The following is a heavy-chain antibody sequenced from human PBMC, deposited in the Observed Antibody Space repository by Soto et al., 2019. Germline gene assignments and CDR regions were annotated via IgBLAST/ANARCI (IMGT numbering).Heavy chain of an antibody. CDR3: VRDGNCITPRCFGNWFGP. V-gene: IGHV3-74*01. D-gene: IGHD3-10*01. CDR2: INSDASHT. J-gene: IGHJ5*02. Sequence: LRLSCAASGFTFSTYWMHWIRQVPGKGLEWVSRINSDASHTYYADSVKGRFTISRDNAKNTLHLEMNSLRAEDTAVYYCVRDGNCITPRCFGNWFGPWGQLTLVTVCS. CDR1: GFTFSTYW.